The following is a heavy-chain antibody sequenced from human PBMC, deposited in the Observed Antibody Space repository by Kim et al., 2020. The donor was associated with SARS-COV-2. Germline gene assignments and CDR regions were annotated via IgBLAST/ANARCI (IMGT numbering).Heavy chain of an antibody. CDR1: GFTFTSSA. Sequence: SVKVSCKASGFTFTSSAVQWVRQARGQRLEWIGWIVVGSGNTNYAQKFQERVTITRDMSTSTAYMELSSLRSEDTAVYYCAADRGVYYYGMDVWGQGTTVTVSS. CDR3: AADRGVYYYGMDV. D-gene: IGHD3-10*01. CDR2: IVVGSGNT. V-gene: IGHV1-58*01. J-gene: IGHJ6*02.